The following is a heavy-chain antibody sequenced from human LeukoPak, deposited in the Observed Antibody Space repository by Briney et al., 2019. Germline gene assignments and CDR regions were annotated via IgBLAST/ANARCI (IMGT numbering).Heavy chain of an antibody. CDR1: GFTFDDYG. J-gene: IGHJ3*01. CDR2: INWNGGST. D-gene: IGHD2-2*01. Sequence: PGGSLRLSCAASGFTFDDYGMSWVRHAPGKGLEWVSGINWNGGSTGYADSVKGRFTISRDNAKNSLYLQMNSLRAEDTALYCSARALDIVVVPAAMLLAFHGWGQGTMVTASS. V-gene: IGHV3-20*04. CDR3: ARALDIVVVPAAMLLAFHG.